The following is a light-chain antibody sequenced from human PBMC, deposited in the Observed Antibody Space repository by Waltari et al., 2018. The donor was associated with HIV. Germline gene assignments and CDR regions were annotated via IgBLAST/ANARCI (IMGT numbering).Light chain of an antibody. CDR2: RNN. CDR1: SSNIGSNY. V-gene: IGLV1-47*01. J-gene: IGLJ2*01. CDR3: AAWDDSLSGHVV. Sequence: QSVLTQPPSASGTPGQRVTIPCSGSSSNIGSNYVYWYQQLPGTAPKLLIYRNNQRPSGVPGRFSGSKSGTSASLAISGLRSEDEADYYCAAWDDSLSGHVVFGGGTKLTVL.